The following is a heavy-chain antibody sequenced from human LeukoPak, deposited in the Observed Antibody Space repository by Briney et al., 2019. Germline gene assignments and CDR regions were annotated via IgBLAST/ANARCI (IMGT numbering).Heavy chain of an antibody. CDR1: GFTFSSYA. D-gene: IGHD4-11*01. CDR3: ARDKTTVTRDYYYHMDV. V-gene: IGHV3-64*01. J-gene: IGHJ6*03. Sequence: GGSLRLSCAASGFTFSSYAMHWVRQAPGKGLEYVSAISSNGGSTYYANSVKGRFTISRDNSKNTLYLQMGGLRAEDMAVYYCARDKTTVTRDYYYHMDVWGKGTTVTVSS. CDR2: ISSNGGST.